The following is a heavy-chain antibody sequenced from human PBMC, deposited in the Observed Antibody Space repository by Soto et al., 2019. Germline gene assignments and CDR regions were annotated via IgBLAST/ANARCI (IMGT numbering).Heavy chain of an antibody. V-gene: IGHV4-34*01. D-gene: IGHD5-18*01. J-gene: IGHJ4*02. CDR2: INHSGIT. CDR1: GGSFSGYY. CDR3: ARVEMATADLDY. Sequence: QVQLQQWGAGLLKPSETLSLTCAVYGGSFSGYYWSWIRQPPGKGLEWIGEINHSGITNYNPSLKSRVTISVDTSKNQFSLKLSSVTAADTAVYYCARVEMATADLDYWGQGTLVTVSS.